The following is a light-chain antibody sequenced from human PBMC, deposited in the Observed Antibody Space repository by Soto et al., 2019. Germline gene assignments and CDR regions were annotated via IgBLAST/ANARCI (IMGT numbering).Light chain of an antibody. J-gene: IGKJ5*01. CDR2: DAS. Sequence: GDTTSHSSMASQAVSSNLAWYQQKPGQAPRLVISDASTRATGIAERLSRTGSVAYLTLTIRGLEPEDFAVYYCQLHGSSLIPFGKGTRLEIK. V-gene: IGKV3D-11*03. CDR3: QLHGSSLIP. CDR1: QAVSSN.